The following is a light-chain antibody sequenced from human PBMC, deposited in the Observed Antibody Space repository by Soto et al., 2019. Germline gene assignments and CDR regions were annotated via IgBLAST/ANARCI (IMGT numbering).Light chain of an antibody. Sequence: EIVLTQSPGTLSLSPGERATLSCRASQSVSSSYLAWYQQNRGQAPRLLIHGASSRATGIPDRFSGSGSGTDFTLTISRLEPEDFAVYYCQQDGSSLWTSGQGNKVDIK. V-gene: IGKV3-20*01. J-gene: IGKJ1*01. CDR2: GAS. CDR3: QQDGSSLWT. CDR1: QSVSSSY.